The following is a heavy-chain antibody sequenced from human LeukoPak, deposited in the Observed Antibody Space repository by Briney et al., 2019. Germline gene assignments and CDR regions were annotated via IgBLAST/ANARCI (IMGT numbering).Heavy chain of an antibody. Sequence: ASVTVSCTASGYTFTRYAIHWVRQAPGQGLEWMGWISAYNGNTNYAQKLQGRVTMTTDTSTSTAYMELRSLRSDDTAVYYCARATVRVGGRYLDYWGQGTPVTVSS. CDR2: ISAYNGNT. CDR3: ARATVRVGGRYLDY. J-gene: IGHJ4*02. V-gene: IGHV1-18*01. CDR1: GYTFTRYA. D-gene: IGHD1-26*01.